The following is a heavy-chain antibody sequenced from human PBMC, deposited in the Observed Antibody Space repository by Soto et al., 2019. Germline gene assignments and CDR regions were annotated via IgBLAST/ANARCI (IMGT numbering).Heavy chain of an antibody. V-gene: IGHV4-59*01. CDR3: VISGRSWRYWFDP. D-gene: IGHD3-10*01. CDR2: IYYSGST. J-gene: IGHJ5*02. Sequence: QVQLQESGPGLVKPSVTLSLTCTVSGGSISSYYWRWIRQPPGKGLEWIGYIYYSGSTDYNPSLKSRVTISVDTSRNQYSLKLNSVTAADTAVYYCVISGRSWRYWFDPWGQGSPVTVSS. CDR1: GGSISSYY.